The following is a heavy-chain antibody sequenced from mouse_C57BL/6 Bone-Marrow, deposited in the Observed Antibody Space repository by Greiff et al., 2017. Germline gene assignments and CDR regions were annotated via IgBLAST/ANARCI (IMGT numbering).Heavy chain of an antibody. J-gene: IGHJ2*01. Sequence: EVKLVESGGGLVQPGESLKLSCESNEYEFPSHDMSWVRKTPEKRLELVAAINSDGGSTYYPDTMERRFIISRDNTKKTLYLQMSSLRAEDTALYYCARQPTIVTTDFDYWGQGTTLTVSS. CDR3: ARQPTIVTTDFDY. CDR2: INSDGGST. D-gene: IGHD2-5*01. V-gene: IGHV5-2*01. CDR1: EYEFPSHD.